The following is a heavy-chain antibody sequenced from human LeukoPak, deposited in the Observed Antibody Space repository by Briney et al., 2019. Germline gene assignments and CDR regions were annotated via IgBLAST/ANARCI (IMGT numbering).Heavy chain of an antibody. J-gene: IGHJ4*02. CDR3: ARDGRAGSLFAY. D-gene: IGHD6-19*01. CDR2: ISYSGST. Sequence: SETLSLTCTVSSGSISGYYWSWLRQPPGKGLEWVGYISYSGSTNYSPSLKSRVTISVDTSKNQFSLKLSSVTAADTAIYYCARDGRAGSLFAYWGQGTLVTVSS. CDR1: SGSISGYY. V-gene: IGHV4-59*01.